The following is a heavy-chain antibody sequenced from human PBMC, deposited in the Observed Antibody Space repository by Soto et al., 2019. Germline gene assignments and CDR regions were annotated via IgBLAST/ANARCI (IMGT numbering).Heavy chain of an antibody. D-gene: IGHD2-21*01. V-gene: IGHV4-31*03. CDR2: IYVTGAV. Sequence: LSLTCSVSGAALNSGNYYWSWIRQVPGKGLEWIGHIYVTGAVDYNPSLRDRITISQDTSERQFSLNLRLVTAADTGVYYCERLRIATNNYKWFDPWGQGTLVTVSS. CDR3: ERLRIATNNYKWFDP. J-gene: IGHJ5*02. CDR1: GAALNSGNYY.